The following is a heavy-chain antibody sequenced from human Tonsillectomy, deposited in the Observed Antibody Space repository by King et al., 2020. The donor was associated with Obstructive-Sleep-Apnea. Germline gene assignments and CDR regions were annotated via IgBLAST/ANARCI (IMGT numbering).Heavy chain of an antibody. D-gene: IGHD6-19*01. Sequence: QLQESGPGLVKPSETLSLTCTVSGGSISSSTYYWAWVRQPPRKGLEWIGAIYYTGATYYNPSLIRRGTISVDTSRNPFSLRLSSMSAADTAVYYCARDYGIPVAGTWGALDYWGQGTLVTVSS. CDR2: IYYTGAT. CDR3: ARDYGIPVAGTWGALDY. CDR1: GGSISSSTYY. J-gene: IGHJ4*02. V-gene: IGHV4-39*07.